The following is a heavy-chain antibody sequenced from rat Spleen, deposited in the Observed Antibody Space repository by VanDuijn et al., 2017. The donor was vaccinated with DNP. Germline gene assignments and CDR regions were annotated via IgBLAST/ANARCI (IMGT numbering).Heavy chain of an antibody. V-gene: IGHV5-58*01. D-gene: IGHD1-4*01. CDR2: INTDGGST. CDR1: GFTFSSYW. Sequence: EVQLVETGGGLVQPGRSLKLSCVASGFTFSSYWMYWIRQAPGKGLEWVSSINTDGGSTYYSDSVKGRFTISRDNAENTVYLQMNSLRSEDTATYYCATHTAGSPLFDDWGQGVMVTVSS. CDR3: ATHTAGSPLFDD. J-gene: IGHJ2*01.